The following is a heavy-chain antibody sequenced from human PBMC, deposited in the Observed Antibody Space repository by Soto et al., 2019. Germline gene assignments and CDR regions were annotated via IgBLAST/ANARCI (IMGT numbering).Heavy chain of an antibody. V-gene: IGHV3-11*01. CDR3: EITQLVLGDGFDI. Sequence: GGSLRLSCAASGFTFSDYYMSWIRQAPGKGQERVSYISSSGSTIYYADPVKGRFTISRDNAKNSLYLQMNSLRAEDTAVYYCEITQLVLGDGFDICGQGTRVTVSS. CDR2: ISSSGSTI. CDR1: GFTFSDYY. J-gene: IGHJ3*02. D-gene: IGHD6-13*01.